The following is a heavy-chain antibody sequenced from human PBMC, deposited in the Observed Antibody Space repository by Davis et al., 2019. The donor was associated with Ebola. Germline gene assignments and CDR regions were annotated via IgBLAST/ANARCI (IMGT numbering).Heavy chain of an antibody. CDR1: GFTFSSYW. J-gene: IGHJ4*02. CDR3: TRDRSAAG. D-gene: IGHD6-13*01. Sequence: PGGSLRLSCAPSGFTFSSYWMSWVRQAPGKGLEWVASVNQDGTEKYNVDSVKGRFTISRDNAKNSLYLQMSSLRVEDTAVYYCTRDRSAAGWGQGTLVTVSS. CDR2: VNQDGTEK. V-gene: IGHV3-7*03.